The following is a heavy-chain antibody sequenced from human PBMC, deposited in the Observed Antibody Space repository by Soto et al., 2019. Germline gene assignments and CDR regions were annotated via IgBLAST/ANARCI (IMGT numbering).Heavy chain of an antibody. CDR2: IIPILGIA. CDR1: GGTFSSYT. V-gene: IGHV1-69*08. CDR3: ARDPLPFYYDCWSGYYGY. D-gene: IGHD3-3*01. J-gene: IGHJ4*02. Sequence: QVQLVQSGAEVKKPGSSVKVSCKASGGTFSSYTISWVRQAPGQGLEWMGRIIPILGIANYAQKFQGRVTITADKSTSTAYMELSSLRSEDTAVYYCARDPLPFYYDCWSGYYGYWGQGTLVTVCS.